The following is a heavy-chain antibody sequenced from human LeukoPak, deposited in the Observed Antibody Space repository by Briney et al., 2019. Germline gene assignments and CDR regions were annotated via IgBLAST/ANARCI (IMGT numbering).Heavy chain of an antibody. V-gene: IGHV4-31*03. J-gene: IGHJ4*02. Sequence: PSETLSLTCTVSGVSISSGGYYWSWIRQHPGKGLEWIGYIFYSGSTYYNPSLKSRVTISVDTSKNQFSLKLSSVTAADTAVYYCARGLRHPYLRYSSGWPFDYWGQGTLVTVSS. CDR1: GVSISSGGYY. D-gene: IGHD6-19*01. CDR3: ARGLRHPYLRYSSGWPFDY. CDR2: IFYSGST.